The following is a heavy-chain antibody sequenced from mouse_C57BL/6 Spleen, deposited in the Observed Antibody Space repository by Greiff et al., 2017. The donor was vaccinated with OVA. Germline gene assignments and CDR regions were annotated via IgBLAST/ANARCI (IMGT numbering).Heavy chain of an antibody. CDR2: IWTGGGT. CDR3: ARGPKSSYYAMDY. Sequence: VQGVESGPGLVAPSQSLSITCTVSGFSLTSYAISWVRQPPGKGLEWLGVIWTGGGTNYNSALKSRLSISKDNSKSQVFLKMNSLQTDDTARYYCARGPKSSYYAMDYWGQGTSVTVSS. CDR1: GFSLTSYA. J-gene: IGHJ4*01. V-gene: IGHV2-9-1*01.